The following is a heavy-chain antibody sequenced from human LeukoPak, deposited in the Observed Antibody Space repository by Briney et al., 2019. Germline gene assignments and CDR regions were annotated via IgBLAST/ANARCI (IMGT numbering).Heavy chain of an antibody. CDR1: GDSVSSNSAA. CDR3: AREIATSGGNSRALDY. J-gene: IGHJ4*02. Sequence: SQTLSLTCAISGDSVSSNSAAWGWIRQSPSRGLEWLGRTYYRSGWYNDYALSVESRITINPDTSKNQVSLQLTSVTAADTALYYCAREIATSGGNSRALDYWGQGTLVTVSS. CDR2: TYYRSGWYN. D-gene: IGHD4-23*01. V-gene: IGHV6-1*01.